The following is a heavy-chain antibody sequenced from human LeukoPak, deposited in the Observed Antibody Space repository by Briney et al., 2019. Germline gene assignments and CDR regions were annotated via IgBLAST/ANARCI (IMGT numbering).Heavy chain of an antibody. Sequence: PSETLSLTCAVYGGSFSGYYWSWIRQPPGKGLEWIGEINHSGSTNYNPSLKSRVTISVDTSKNQFSLKLSSVTAADTAVYYCAREGVWGSYRPSSVGYWGQGTLVTVSS. V-gene: IGHV4-34*01. CDR1: GGSFSGYY. CDR3: AREGVWGSYRPSSVGY. D-gene: IGHD3-16*02. J-gene: IGHJ4*02. CDR2: INHSGST.